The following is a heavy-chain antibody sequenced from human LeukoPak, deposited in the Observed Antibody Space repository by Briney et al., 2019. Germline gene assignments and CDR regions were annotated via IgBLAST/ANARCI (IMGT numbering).Heavy chain of an antibody. CDR3: ARRGRWLQPAPDY. Sequence: GGSLRLSCAASGFTFSSYWMHWVRQAPGKGLVWVSRINSDGSSTSYADSVKGRFTISRDNAKNTLYLQMNSLRAEDTAVYYCARRGRWLQPAPDYWGQGTLVTVSS. D-gene: IGHD5-24*01. J-gene: IGHJ4*02. CDR1: GFTFSSYW. V-gene: IGHV3-74*01. CDR2: INSDGSST.